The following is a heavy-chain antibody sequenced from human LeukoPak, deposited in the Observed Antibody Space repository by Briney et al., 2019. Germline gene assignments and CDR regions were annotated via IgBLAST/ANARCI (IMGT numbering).Heavy chain of an antibody. CDR2: IYPGDSDT. CDR1: GYIFSSYW. Sequence: GESLQISCKASGYIFSSYWIGWVRPMPGKGLEWMGIIYPGDSDTRYSPSFQGQVTISADKSVRTAYLQWSSLKASDTAMYYCARHMGDYDVLTGSLFDYWGQGTLVTVSS. D-gene: IGHD3-9*01. J-gene: IGHJ4*02. V-gene: IGHV5-51*01. CDR3: ARHMGDYDVLTGSLFDY.